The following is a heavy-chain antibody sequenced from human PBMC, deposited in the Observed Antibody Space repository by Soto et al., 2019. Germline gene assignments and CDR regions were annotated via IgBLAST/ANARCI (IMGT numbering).Heavy chain of an antibody. CDR3: AKDSLGYCSSTICSKYNWSDP. Sequence: EVQLLESGGGLVQPGGSLRLSCAASGFTFSSYAMSWVRQAPGKGLEWVSAISGSGGSTYYADSVKGRFTISRDNSKNTLYLQMNSLRAEDTAVYYCAKDSLGYCSSTICSKYNWSDPWGQGTLVTVSS. CDR2: ISGSGGST. D-gene: IGHD2-2*01. V-gene: IGHV3-23*01. CDR1: GFTFSSYA. J-gene: IGHJ5*02.